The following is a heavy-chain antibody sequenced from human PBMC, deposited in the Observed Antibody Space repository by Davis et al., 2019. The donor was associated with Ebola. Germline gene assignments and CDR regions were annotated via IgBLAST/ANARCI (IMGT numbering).Heavy chain of an antibody. Sequence: GESLKISCVASGFTFSDCGMHWVRQAPGKGLEWVAVISYDGNYKYYTDSVKGRFTSSRDNSKNTLYLQMNSLRAEDTAVYYCAKGGGRIDYWGQGTLVTVSS. CDR1: GFTFSDCG. CDR3: AKGGGRIDY. J-gene: IGHJ4*02. CDR2: ISYDGNYK. D-gene: IGHD1-26*01. V-gene: IGHV3-30*18.